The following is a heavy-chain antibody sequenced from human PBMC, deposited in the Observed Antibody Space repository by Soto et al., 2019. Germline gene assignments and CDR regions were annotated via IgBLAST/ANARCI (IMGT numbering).Heavy chain of an antibody. J-gene: IGHJ5*02. CDR1: GNTITNYE. Sequence: GASLKVSCKASGNTITNYESKWGRHATWQRLEWMGWINASSGNTDYARKCQCRVTINRDTSVSTAYMELSSLRSEDTAVYYCARDIGWSCSNGWFDHWGQGTLFTVSS. CDR2: INASSGNT. V-gene: IGHV1-8*01. CDR3: ARDIGWSCSNGWFDH. D-gene: IGHD2-15*01.